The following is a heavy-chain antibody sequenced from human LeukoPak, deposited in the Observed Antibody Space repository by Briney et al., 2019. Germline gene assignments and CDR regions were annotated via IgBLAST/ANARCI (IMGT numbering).Heavy chain of an antibody. V-gene: IGHV3-30*03. CDR3: ARGDGGPQNWFDP. CDR1: GFTFSSYG. D-gene: IGHD4-23*01. J-gene: IGHJ5*02. CDR2: ISYDGSNK. Sequence: GRSLRLSCAASGFTFSSYGMHWVRQAPGKGLEWVAVISYDGSNKYYADSVRGRFTISRDNSRNTLFLHMNSLTNEVTGVYYCARGDGGPQNWFDPWGQGTLVTVSS.